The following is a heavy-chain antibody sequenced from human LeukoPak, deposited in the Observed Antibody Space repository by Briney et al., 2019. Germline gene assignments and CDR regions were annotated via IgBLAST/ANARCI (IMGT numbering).Heavy chain of an antibody. CDR1: GFTFSRDW. J-gene: IGHJ4*02. Sequence: PGGSLRVSCVASGFTFSRDWMSWVRQAPGKGLEWVASVKQDGIETQYVDSVKGRFTISRDNAKNSVYLQMNSLRVEDTAVYYCARDGTGFDYWGQGTLVTVSS. CDR2: VKQDGIET. D-gene: IGHD2-8*02. CDR3: ARDGTGFDY. V-gene: IGHV3-7*01.